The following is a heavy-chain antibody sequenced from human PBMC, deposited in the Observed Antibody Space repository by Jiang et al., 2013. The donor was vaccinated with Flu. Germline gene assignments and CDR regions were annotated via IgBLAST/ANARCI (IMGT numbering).Heavy chain of an antibody. V-gene: IGHV4-38-2*02. Sequence: GLVKPSETLSLTCTVSGYSISSGYYWGWIRQPPGKGLEWIGSIYHSGSTYYNPSLKSRVTISVDTSKNQFSLKLSSVTAADTAVYYCASPGGTTVVTPDEYYFDYWGQGTLVTVSS. D-gene: IGHD4-23*01. J-gene: IGHJ4*02. CDR2: IYHSGST. CDR3: ASPGGTTVVTPDEYYFDY. CDR1: GYSISSGYY.